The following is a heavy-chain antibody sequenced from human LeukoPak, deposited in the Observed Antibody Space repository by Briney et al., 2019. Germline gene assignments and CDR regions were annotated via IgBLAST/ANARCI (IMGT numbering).Heavy chain of an antibody. CDR1: GYTFTGYY. V-gene: IGHV1-69*13. D-gene: IGHD6-13*01. CDR3: ARARSTTPRGAFNI. Sequence: GASVKVSCKASGYTFTGYYMHWVRQAPGQGLEWMGGIIPIFGTANNAQKFQDRVTITADESTSTAYMELSSLRSEDTAVYYCARARSTTPRGAFNIWGQGTIVTVSS. CDR2: IIPIFGTA. J-gene: IGHJ3*02.